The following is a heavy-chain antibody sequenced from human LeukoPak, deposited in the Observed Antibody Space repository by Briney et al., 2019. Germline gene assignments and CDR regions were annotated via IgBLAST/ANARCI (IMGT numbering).Heavy chain of an antibody. CDR1: GGSISSGGYY. CDR3: ARSCCVGNPGAFDI. D-gene: IGHD2-21*01. V-gene: IGHV4-31*03. CDR2: IYYSGST. J-gene: IGHJ3*02. Sequence: SETLSLTCTVSGGSISSGGYYWSWIRQHPGKGLEWIGYIYYSGSTYYHPSLKSRVTISVDTSKNQFSLKLSSVTAADTAVYYCARSCCVGNPGAFDIWGQGTMVTVSS.